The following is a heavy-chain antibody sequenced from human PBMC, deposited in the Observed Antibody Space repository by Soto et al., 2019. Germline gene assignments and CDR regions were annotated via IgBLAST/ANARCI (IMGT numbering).Heavy chain of an antibody. V-gene: IGHV1-18*01. CDR1: GYTFTSYG. CDR3: ARDRGIAAAVNERYYFDY. CDR2: ISAYNGNT. J-gene: IGHJ4*02. D-gene: IGHD6-13*01. Sequence: QVKLVQSGAEVKKPGASVKVSCKASGYTFTSYGISWVRQAPGQGLEWMGWISAYNGNTNYAQKLQGRVTMTTDTSTSTAYMELRSLRSDDTAVYYCARDRGIAAAVNERYYFDYWGQGTLVTVSS.